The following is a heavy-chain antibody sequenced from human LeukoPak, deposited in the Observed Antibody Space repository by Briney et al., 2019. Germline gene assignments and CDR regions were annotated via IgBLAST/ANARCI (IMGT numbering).Heavy chain of an antibody. Sequence: GGSLSHYFAASGFTLISYGMHWHGQAPGKGLEGVAFILNDGSNKYYADSVKGRFTISRDNSKNTLYLQMNSLRAEDTAVYYCAKLYSSSSLDYWGQGTLVTASS. V-gene: IGHV3-30*02. CDR2: ILNDGSNK. CDR1: GFTLISYG. D-gene: IGHD6-13*01. CDR3: AKLYSSSSLDY. J-gene: IGHJ4*02.